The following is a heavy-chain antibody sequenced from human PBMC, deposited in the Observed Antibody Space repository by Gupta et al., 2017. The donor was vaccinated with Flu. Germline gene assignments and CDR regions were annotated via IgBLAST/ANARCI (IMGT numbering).Heavy chain of an antibody. J-gene: IGHJ4*02. CDR3: AKDSGTFPYYYDSSGYYKRTEGFDY. Sequence: EVQLVESGGGLVQPGRSLRLSCAASGFTFDDYAMHWVRQAPGKGLEWVSGISGNSGSIGYADSVKGRFTISRDNAKNSLYLQMNSLRAEDTALYYCAKDSGTFPYYYDSSGYYKRTEGFDYWGQGTLVTVSS. D-gene: IGHD3-22*01. CDR1: GFTFDDYA. V-gene: IGHV3-9*01. CDR2: ISGNSGSI.